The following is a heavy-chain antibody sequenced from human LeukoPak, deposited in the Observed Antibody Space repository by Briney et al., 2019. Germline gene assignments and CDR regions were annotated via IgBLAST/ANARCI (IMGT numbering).Heavy chain of an antibody. CDR2: IWYGGSNK. V-gene: IGHV3-33*08. J-gene: IGHJ4*02. Sequence: AGGSLRLSCAASGFTFSSYAMSWVRQAPGKGLEWVALIWYGGSNKYYADSVKGRLTISRDNSKNTLYLQMNSLRAEDTAVYYCAREGPRGNSQFDYWGQGTLVTVSS. CDR3: AREGPRGNSQFDY. CDR1: GFTFSSYA. D-gene: IGHD2/OR15-2a*01.